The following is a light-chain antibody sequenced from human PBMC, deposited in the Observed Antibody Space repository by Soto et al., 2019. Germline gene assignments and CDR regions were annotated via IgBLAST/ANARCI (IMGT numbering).Light chain of an antibody. CDR1: GSTIGAGYD. V-gene: IGLV1-40*01. J-gene: IGLJ2*01. CDR2: SST. Sequence: QSALTQPASVSGSPGQSITISCTGSGSTIGAGYDVHWYQQLPGTAPKVLIYSSTNRPSGVPDRFSGSKSGTSASLAISGLQAEDEAEYYCQSYDSSLSVIFGGGTQLTVL. CDR3: QSYDSSLSVI.